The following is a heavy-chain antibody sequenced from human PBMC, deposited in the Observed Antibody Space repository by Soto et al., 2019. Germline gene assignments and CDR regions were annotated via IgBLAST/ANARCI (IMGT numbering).Heavy chain of an antibody. D-gene: IGHD1-1*01. CDR2: ISAHNGNT. J-gene: IGHJ4*02. Sequence: QVHLVQSGAEVKKPGASVKVSCKGSGYTFTSYGITWVRQAPGQGLEWMGWISAHNGNTNYAQKLQGRVTVIRDTSTSTAYMELRSLRSDVTAVYYCARGRYGDYWGQGALVTVSS. CDR3: ARGRYGDY. CDR1: GYTFTSYG. V-gene: IGHV1-18*01.